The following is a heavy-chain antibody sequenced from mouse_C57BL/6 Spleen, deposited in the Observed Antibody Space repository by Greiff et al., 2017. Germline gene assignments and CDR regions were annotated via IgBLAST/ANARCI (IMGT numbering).Heavy chain of an antibody. CDR1: GYTFTSYW. V-gene: IGHV1-53*01. CDR2: INPSNGGT. J-gene: IGHJ2*01. D-gene: IGHD2-3*01. Sequence: QVQLQQPGTELVKPGASVKLSCKASGYTFTSYWMHWVKQRPGQGLEWIGNINPSNGGTNYNEKFKSKATLTVDKASSTTYRQLSSLTSEDSAVYYCAGGLEGWLLPLDYWGQGTTLTVSS. CDR3: AGGLEGWLLPLDY.